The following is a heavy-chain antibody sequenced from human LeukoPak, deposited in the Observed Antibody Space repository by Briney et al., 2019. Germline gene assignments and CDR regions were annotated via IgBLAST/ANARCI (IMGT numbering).Heavy chain of an antibody. CDR1: GFNFSNYA. Sequence: AGGSLRLSCAGSGFNFSNYAMHWVRQAPGKGLEWLSGISWNSGTRGYADSVKGRFTISRDNAKNSLYLQMNSLRPDDTAFYYCAKATGDWYFDLWGRGTLVTVSS. D-gene: IGHD7-27*01. CDR2: ISWNSGTR. CDR3: AKATGDWYFDL. J-gene: IGHJ2*01. V-gene: IGHV3-9*01.